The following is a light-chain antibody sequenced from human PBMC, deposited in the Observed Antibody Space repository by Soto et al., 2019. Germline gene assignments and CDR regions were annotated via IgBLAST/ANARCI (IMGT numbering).Light chain of an antibody. V-gene: IGLV2-11*01. Sequence: QSALTQPHSVSGSPGQSVTISCTGTSSDIGGYNYVSWYQQHPGKAPKLMIYDVSKRPSGVPDRFSGSKSGNTASLTISGLQAEDEADYYCCSYAATYTFPFGTGTKLTVL. CDR2: DVS. CDR1: SSDIGGYNY. J-gene: IGLJ1*01. CDR3: CSYAATYTFP.